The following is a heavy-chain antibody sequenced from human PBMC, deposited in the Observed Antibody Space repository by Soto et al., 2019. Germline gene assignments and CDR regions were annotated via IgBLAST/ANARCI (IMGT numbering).Heavy chain of an antibody. CDR2: IKQDGSEK. CDR3: ARGGSSFNWFDP. V-gene: IGHV3-7*05. CDR1: GFTSSRDW. J-gene: IGHJ5*02. D-gene: IGHD6-13*01. Sequence: GGSLSLSCAASGFTSSRDWMSWVRQAQGKGLEWVANIKQDGSEKYYVDSVKGRFTISRDNAKNSLYLQMNSLRAEDTAVYYGARGGSSFNWFDPWGQGTLVTVSS.